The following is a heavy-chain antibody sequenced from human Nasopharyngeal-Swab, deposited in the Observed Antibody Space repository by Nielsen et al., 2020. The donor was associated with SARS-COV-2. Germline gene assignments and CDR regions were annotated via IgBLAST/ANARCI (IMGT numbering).Heavy chain of an antibody. Sequence: SETLSLTCAVYGGSFTSYYWGWIRQPPGKGLEWIGSIYYSGSTYYNPSLKSRVTISVDTSKNQFSLKLSSVTAADTAVYYCARDHDSSGYYAEVGFDYWGQGTLVTVSS. CDR3: ARDHDSSGYYAEVGFDY. CDR1: GGSFTSYY. CDR2: IYYSGST. V-gene: IGHV4-39*07. D-gene: IGHD3-22*01. J-gene: IGHJ4*02.